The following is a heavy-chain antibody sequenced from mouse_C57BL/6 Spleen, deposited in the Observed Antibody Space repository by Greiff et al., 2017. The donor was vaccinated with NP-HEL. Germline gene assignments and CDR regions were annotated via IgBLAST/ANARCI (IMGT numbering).Heavy chain of an antibody. CDR3: ARRGITTVKDAMDY. Sequence: EVKLMESGGDLVKPGGSLKLSCAASGFTFSSYGMSWVRQTPDKRLEWVATISSGGSYTYYPDSVKGRFTISRDNAKNTLYLQMSSLKSEDTAMYYCARRGITTVKDAMDYWGQGTSVTVSS. V-gene: IGHV5-6*02. CDR1: GFTFSSYG. D-gene: IGHD1-1*01. J-gene: IGHJ4*01. CDR2: ISSGGSYT.